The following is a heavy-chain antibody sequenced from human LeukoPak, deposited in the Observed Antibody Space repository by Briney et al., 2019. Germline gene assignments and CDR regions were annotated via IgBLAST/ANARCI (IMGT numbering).Heavy chain of an antibody. CDR1: GYTFTSYA. J-gene: IGHJ6*02. V-gene: IGHV7-4-1*02. CDR3: ARDGLGILGYYYYGMDV. Sequence: ASLTLSCTASGYTFTSYAMNWVRQAPGQGLEWVGWINTNTGNPTYAQGFTGRFVFSLDTSVSTAYLQISSLTAEDTAVYYCARDGLGILGYYYYGMDVWGQGTTVTVSS. CDR2: INTNTGNP. D-gene: IGHD7-27*01.